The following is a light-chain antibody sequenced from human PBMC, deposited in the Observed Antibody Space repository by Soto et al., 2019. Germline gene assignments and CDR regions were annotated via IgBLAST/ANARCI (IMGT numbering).Light chain of an antibody. J-gene: IGKJ1*01. CDR3: QQYGSSGT. Sequence: EILFTQSPGTLCLSPGERATLSCRASQSVSSSYLAWYQQKPGQALRLLIYGASNRATGIPARFSGSGSGTDFTLTIRRLEPEDSAVYYCQQYGSSGTFGQGTKGDIK. V-gene: IGKV3-20*01. CDR1: QSVSSSY. CDR2: GAS.